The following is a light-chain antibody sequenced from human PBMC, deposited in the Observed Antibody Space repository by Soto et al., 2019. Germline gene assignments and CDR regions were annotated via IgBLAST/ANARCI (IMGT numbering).Light chain of an antibody. CDR1: QGISSW. J-gene: IGKJ5*01. CDR3: QQANSFPIT. Sequence: IPMTQSPSSVSASVGDRVTITCRASQGISSWLAWYQQKQGKAPKLLIYAASSLQSGVPSRFRGSGSGTDLTITISRLQPEDVETDYCQQANSFPITFGQGTRLEIK. CDR2: AAS. V-gene: IGKV1D-12*01.